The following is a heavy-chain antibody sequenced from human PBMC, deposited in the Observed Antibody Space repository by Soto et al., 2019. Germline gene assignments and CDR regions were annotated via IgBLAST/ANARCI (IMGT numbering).Heavy chain of an antibody. CDR3: ARDGQLYYYDSSGYYEEQNWFDP. V-gene: IGHV1-69*13. CDR1: GGTFSSYA. D-gene: IGHD3-22*01. J-gene: IGHJ5*02. Sequence: GASVKVSCKASGGTFSSYAISWVRQAPGQGLEWMGGIIPIFGTANYAQKFQGRVTITVDESTSTAYMELSSLRSEDTAVYYCARDGQLYYYDSSGYYEEQNWFDPWGQGTLVTVSS. CDR2: IIPIFGTA.